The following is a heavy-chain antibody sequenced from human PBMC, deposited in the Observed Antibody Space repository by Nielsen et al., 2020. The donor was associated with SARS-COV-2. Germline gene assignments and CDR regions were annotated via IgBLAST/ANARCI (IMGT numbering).Heavy chain of an antibody. CDR2: ISYDGSNK. Sequence: GESLKISCAASGFTFSSYGMHWVRQAPGKGLEWVAVISYDGSNKYYADSVKGRFTISRDNSKSTLYLQMNSLRAEDTAVYYCAKDLWFGELCAGAFDYWGQGTLVTVSS. CDR3: AKDLWFGELCAGAFDY. CDR1: GFTFSSYG. V-gene: IGHV3-30*18. D-gene: IGHD3-10*01. J-gene: IGHJ4*02.